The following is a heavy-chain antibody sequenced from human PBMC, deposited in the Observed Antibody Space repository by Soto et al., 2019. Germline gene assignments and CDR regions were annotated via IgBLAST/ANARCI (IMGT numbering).Heavy chain of an antibody. Sequence: QVQLVESGGGLVKPGGSLRLSCAASGFTFSDYYMNLILQAPGKGLQWVSYISGSSTYTNYADSVKGRFTISRDNAENSLHLQMNSLRAEDTAVYYCARSRRDVNNDYYYGMDVLGQGTTVTVSS. J-gene: IGHJ6*02. CDR3: ARSRRDVNNDYYYGMDV. V-gene: IGHV3-11*06. CDR2: ISGSSTYT. CDR1: GFTFSDYY.